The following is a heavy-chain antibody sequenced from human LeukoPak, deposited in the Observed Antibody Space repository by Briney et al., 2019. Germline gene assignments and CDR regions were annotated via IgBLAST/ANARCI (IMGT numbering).Heavy chain of an antibody. CDR2: ISSSGSTI. J-gene: IGHJ4*02. V-gene: IGHV3-11*01. D-gene: IGHD1-26*01. Sequence: GGSLRLSCAASGFTFSDYYMSWIRQAPGKGLEWVSYISSSGSTIYYADSVKGRFTISRDNAKNSLYLQMNSLRAEDTAVYYCARVREVGAPPSDYWGQGTLVTVSS. CDR1: GFTFSDYY. CDR3: ARVREVGAPPSDY.